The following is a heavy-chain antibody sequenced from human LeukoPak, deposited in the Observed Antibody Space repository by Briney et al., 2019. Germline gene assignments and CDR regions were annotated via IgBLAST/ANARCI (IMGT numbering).Heavy chain of an antibody. V-gene: IGHV3-23*01. CDR2: ISGSGGST. J-gene: IGHJ1*01. D-gene: IGHD2-8*01. CDR1: GFTFSSYA. CDR3: ANFPRMVYSFRH. Sequence: PGGSLRLSCAASGFTFSSYAMSWVRQAPGKGLEWVSAISGSGGSTYYADSVKGRFTISRDNSKNTLYLQMNSLRAEDTAVYYCANFPRMVYSFRHWGQGTLVTVSS.